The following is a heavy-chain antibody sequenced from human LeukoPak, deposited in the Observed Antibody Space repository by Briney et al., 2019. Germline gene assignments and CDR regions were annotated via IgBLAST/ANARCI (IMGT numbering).Heavy chain of an antibody. V-gene: IGHV3-53*05. CDR1: GFTVSSNY. D-gene: IGHD5-24*01. Sequence: GGSLRLSCAASGFTVSSNYMSWVRQAPGKGLEWVSVIYSGGSTYYADSVKGRFTISRDNSKNSLYLQMNSLRTEDTALYYCAKDRDGYNHDYYFDYWGQGTLVTVSS. J-gene: IGHJ4*02. CDR2: IYSGGST. CDR3: AKDRDGYNHDYYFDY.